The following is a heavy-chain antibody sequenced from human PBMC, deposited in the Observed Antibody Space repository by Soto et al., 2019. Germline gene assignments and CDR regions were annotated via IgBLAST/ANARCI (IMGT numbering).Heavy chain of an antibody. J-gene: IGHJ6*02. CDR1: GYTFTSYD. D-gene: IGHD3-22*01. Sequence: ASVRVSWKASGYTFTSYDINWVRQATGQGLEWMGWMNPNSGNTGYAQKFQGRVTMTRNTSISTAYMELSSLRSEDTAVYYCASLNSYYDSSGLRYYYYGMDVWGQGTTVTVSS. CDR3: ASLNSYYDSSGLRYYYYGMDV. V-gene: IGHV1-8*01. CDR2: MNPNSGNT.